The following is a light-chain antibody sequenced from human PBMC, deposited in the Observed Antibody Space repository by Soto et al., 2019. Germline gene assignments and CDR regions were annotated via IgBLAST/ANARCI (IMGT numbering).Light chain of an antibody. Sequence: EIVLTQSPATLSLSPGERATLSCRASQSVGNYLAWYQQKPGQAPRLIIYDASNRATGVPARFSGSGAGGEFAPTISSLEAEDFTRYYCQQFGNSRGTVGQGAKVEIK. J-gene: IGKJ1*01. V-gene: IGKV3-11*02. CDR2: DAS. CDR3: QQFGNSRGT. CDR1: QSVGNY.